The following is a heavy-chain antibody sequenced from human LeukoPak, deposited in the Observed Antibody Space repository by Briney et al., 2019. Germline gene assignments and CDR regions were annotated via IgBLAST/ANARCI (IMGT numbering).Heavy chain of an antibody. D-gene: IGHD3-9*01. CDR1: GFTFSSYW. CDR3: ARESRGYFDWLSNYYFDY. J-gene: IGHJ4*02. Sequence: GGSLRLSCAASGFTFSSYWMSWVRQAPGKGLEWVANINQDGSEKYYVDSVKGRFTISRDNAKNSLYLQMNSLRAEDKAVYYCARESRGYFDWLSNYYFDYWGQGTLVTVSS. CDR2: INQDGSEK. V-gene: IGHV3-7*03.